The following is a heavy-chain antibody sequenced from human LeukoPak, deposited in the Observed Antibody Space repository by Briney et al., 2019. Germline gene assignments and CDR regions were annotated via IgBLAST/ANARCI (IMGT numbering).Heavy chain of an antibody. CDR3: ARDRERAFDI. Sequence: LSLTCTVSGGSISGYYWSWIRQPPGKGLEWIGYISYSGSTNYNPSLKSRVTISVDTSKNQFSLKLSSVTAADTAVYYCARDRERAFDIWGQGTXVTXS. D-gene: IGHD1-26*01. CDR1: GGSISGYY. CDR2: ISYSGST. J-gene: IGHJ3*02. V-gene: IGHV4-59*01.